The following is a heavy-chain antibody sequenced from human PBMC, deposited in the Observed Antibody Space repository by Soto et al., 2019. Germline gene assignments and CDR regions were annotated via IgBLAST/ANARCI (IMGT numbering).Heavy chain of an antibody. CDR1: GYTFSSDA. CDR2: ISGSGGST. Sequence: WSSLRLSWAASGYTFSSDAMSWVRQAPGPGLEWVSAISGSGGSTYYADSVKSRFTISRDNSKNTLYLQMNSLRAEDTAVYYCAKERECSAPGFNSASGDFRGKRYLVTV. V-gene: IGHV3-23*01. D-gene: IGHD6-25*01. J-gene: IGHJ4*02. CDR3: AKERECSAPGFNSASGDF.